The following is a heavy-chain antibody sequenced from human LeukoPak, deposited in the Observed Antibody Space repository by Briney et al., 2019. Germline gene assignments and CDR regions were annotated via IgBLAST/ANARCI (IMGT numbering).Heavy chain of an antibody. D-gene: IGHD2-15*01. Sequence: PSETLSLTCTVSGGSISSYYWSWIRQPPGKGLEWIGYIYYSGSTNYNPSLKSRVTISVDTSKNQFSLKLSSVTAADTAVYYCARVDCSGGSCYSDYWFDPWGQGTLVTVSS. J-gene: IGHJ5*02. V-gene: IGHV4-59*01. CDR1: GGSISSYY. CDR2: IYYSGST. CDR3: ARVDCSGGSCYSDYWFDP.